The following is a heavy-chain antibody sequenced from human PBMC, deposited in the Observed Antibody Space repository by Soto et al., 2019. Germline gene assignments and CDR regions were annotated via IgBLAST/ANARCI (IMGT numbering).Heavy chain of an antibody. CDR1: GFTFSSYA. CDR2: IYSSGLKT. D-gene: IGHD5-12*01. CDR3: ARSSGYDQPLY. J-gene: IGHJ4*02. V-gene: IGHV3-23*05. Sequence: GGSLRLSCAASGFTFSSYAMNWVRLTPGKGLEWVSGIYSSGLKTYYADSVQGRFTISRDNSKNTVYLQMNSLRAADTALYYCARSSGYDQPLYWGQGTLVTVS.